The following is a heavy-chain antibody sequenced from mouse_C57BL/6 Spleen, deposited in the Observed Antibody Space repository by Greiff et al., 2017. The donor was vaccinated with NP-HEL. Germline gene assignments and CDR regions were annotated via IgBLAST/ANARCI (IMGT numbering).Heavy chain of an antibody. CDR2: INPSNGGT. Sequence: VQLQQPGTELVKPGASVKLSCKASGYTFTSYWMHWVKQRPGQGLEWIGNINPSNGGTNYNEKFKSKATLTVDKSSSTAYMQLSSLTSEDSAVYYCARTGIYYDYYWYFDVWGTGTTVTVSS. CDR3: ARTGIYYDYYWYFDV. J-gene: IGHJ1*03. CDR1: GYTFTSYW. V-gene: IGHV1-53*01. D-gene: IGHD2-4*01.